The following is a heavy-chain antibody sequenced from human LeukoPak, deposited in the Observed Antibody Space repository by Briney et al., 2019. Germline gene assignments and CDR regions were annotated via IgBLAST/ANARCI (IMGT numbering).Heavy chain of an antibody. CDR2: IIPIFGTA. D-gene: IGHD3-10*01. CDR1: GGTSSSYA. CDR3: ARGSTGIYYYYGMDV. V-gene: IGHV1-69*01. Sequence: SVKVSCKASGGTSSSYAINWVRQAPGQGLEWMGGIIPIFGTANYAQKFQGRVTITADESTSTAYMELSSLRSEDTAVYYCARGSTGIYYYYGMDVWGQGTTVTVSS. J-gene: IGHJ6*02.